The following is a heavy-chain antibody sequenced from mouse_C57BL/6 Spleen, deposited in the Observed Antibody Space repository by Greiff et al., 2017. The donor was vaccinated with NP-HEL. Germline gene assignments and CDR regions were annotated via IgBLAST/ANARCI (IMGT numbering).Heavy chain of an antibody. CDR2: INPNNGGT. D-gene: IGHD1-1*01. CDR3: ARSELLRGVDY. CDR1: GYTFTDYY. V-gene: IGHV1-26*01. J-gene: IGHJ2*01. Sequence: EVQLQQSGPELVKPGASVKISCKASGYTFTDYYMNWVKQSHGKSLEWIGDINPNNGGTSYNQKFKGKATLTVDKSSSTAYMELRSLTSEDSAVYYCARSELLRGVDYWGQGTTLTVSS.